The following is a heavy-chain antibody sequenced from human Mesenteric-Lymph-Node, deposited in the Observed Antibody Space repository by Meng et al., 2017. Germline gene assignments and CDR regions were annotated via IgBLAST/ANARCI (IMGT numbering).Heavy chain of an antibody. Sequence: QVQLLRSGPVLAQPSATLSLTCSVSGYSLSSTNWWGWIRQPPGQGLEWIGDIYHSGSTNYNPSLKSRVTISVDKSKNQFSLKLSSVTAADTAMYYCARGGGCSSSSCDLDYWGQGGLVTVSS. V-gene: IGHV4-28*03. J-gene: IGHJ4*02. CDR1: GYSLSSTNW. CDR3: ARGGGCSSSSCDLDY. CDR2: IYHSGST. D-gene: IGHD2-2*01.